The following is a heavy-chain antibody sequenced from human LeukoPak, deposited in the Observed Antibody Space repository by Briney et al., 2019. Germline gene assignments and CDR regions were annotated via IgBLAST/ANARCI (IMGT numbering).Heavy chain of an antibody. D-gene: IGHD2-2*01. CDR1: GFSFRSDG. CDR3: AHGTMYQLDY. CDR2: ILGGAGST. Sequence: GGSLRLSCAASGFSFRSDGMSWVRQAPGKGLEWVSGILGGAGSTYYADSVKGRFTISRDNSKNTLYLQMNSLRAEDTAVYYCAHGTMYQLDYWGQGTLVTVSS. J-gene: IGHJ4*02. V-gene: IGHV3-23*01.